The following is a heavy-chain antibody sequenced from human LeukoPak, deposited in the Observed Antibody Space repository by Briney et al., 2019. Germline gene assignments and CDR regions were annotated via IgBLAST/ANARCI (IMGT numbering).Heavy chain of an antibody. J-gene: IGHJ4*02. D-gene: IGHD3-10*01. CDR3: VPRGGG. CDR2: IKPDGSLK. CDR1: GFTFTDFW. V-gene: IGHV3-7*01. Sequence: PGGSLRLSCITSGFTFTDFWVTWVRQAPGKGLEWVSSIKPDGSLKYYVDSVKGRFTISRDNAKTSLYLQMTSLRAEDTDVYYCVPRGGGGGPGALVTVSS.